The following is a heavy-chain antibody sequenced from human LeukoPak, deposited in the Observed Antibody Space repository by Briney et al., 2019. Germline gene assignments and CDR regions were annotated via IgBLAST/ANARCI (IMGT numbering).Heavy chain of an antibody. J-gene: IGHJ4*02. CDR3: ASALKRGSAGTLIDH. CDR2: MNPNSGNT. D-gene: IGHD6-13*01. V-gene: IGHV1-8*01. CDR1: GYSFTSHD. Sequence: GASVTVSCKASGYSFTSHDINWVRQAPGQGLEWMGWMNPNSGNTGYAQKFQDRVTMTRNTSISTAYLELSSLGSEDTAMYYCASALKRGSAGTLIDHWGQGTLVTVSS.